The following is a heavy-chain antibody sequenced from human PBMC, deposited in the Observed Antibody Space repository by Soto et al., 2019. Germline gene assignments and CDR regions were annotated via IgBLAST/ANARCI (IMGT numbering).Heavy chain of an antibody. CDR3: VKGEYYYDSSGYYPFDY. J-gene: IGHJ4*02. CDR2: ISTNGGST. D-gene: IGHD3-22*01. V-gene: IGHV3-64D*06. CDR1: GCTFSNYA. Sequence: GGSLRLSCSASGCTFSNYAMHWVRQAPGKGLEYVSSISTNGGSTHYADSVKGRFTISRDNSKNTQYLQMTSLRADDTALYYCVKGEYYYDSSGYYPFDYWGQGTLVTVSS.